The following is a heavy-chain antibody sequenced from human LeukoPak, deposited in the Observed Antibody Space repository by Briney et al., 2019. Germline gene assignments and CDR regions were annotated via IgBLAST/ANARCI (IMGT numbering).Heavy chain of an antibody. Sequence: GESLKISCKASGYSFSDHWIGWVRQMPGKGLEWMGIIYPDDSDTRYSPSFQGQVTISADRSISTAYLQWSSLKASDTAMYYCVRRSGYNNQNGMDVWGQGTTVTVSS. CDR3: VRRSGYNNQNGMDV. J-gene: IGHJ6*02. V-gene: IGHV5-51*01. CDR2: IYPDDSDT. CDR1: GYSFSDHW. D-gene: IGHD5-24*01.